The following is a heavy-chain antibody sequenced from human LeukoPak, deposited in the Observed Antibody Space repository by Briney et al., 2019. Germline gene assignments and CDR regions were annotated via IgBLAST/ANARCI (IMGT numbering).Heavy chain of an antibody. CDR3: ARERMRAAMALEIDY. D-gene: IGHD5-18*01. V-gene: IGHV4-31*03. Sequence: SQTLSLTCTVSGGSISSGGYYWSWIRQHPGKGLEWIGYIYYSGSTYYNPSLKSRVTISVDTSKNQFSLKLSSVTAADTAVYYCARERMRAAMALEIDYWGQGTLVTVSS. CDR2: IYYSGST. CDR1: GGSISSGGYY. J-gene: IGHJ4*02.